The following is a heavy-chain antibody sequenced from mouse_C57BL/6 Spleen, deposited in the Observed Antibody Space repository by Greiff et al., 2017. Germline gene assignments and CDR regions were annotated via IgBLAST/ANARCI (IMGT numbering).Heavy chain of an antibody. Sequence: QVQLKQSGPELVKPGASVKISCKASGYAFSSSWMNWVKQRPGKGLEWIGRIYPGDGDTNYNGKFKGKATLTADKSSSTAYMQLSSLTSEDSAVYFCAREGMVTSPYYAMDYWGQGTSVTVSS. CDR2: IYPGDGDT. CDR1: GYAFSSSW. J-gene: IGHJ4*01. V-gene: IGHV1-82*01. CDR3: AREGMVTSPYYAMDY. D-gene: IGHD2-2*01.